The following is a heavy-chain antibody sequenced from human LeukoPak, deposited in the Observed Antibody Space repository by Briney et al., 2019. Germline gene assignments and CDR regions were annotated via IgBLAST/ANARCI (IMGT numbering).Heavy chain of an antibody. CDR3: ARVGSGFDY. V-gene: IGHV4-59*01. CDR2: IYYSGST. Sequence: PSETLSLTCTVSGGSISSSYWSCIRQPPGKGLDWIGYIYYSGSTNYHPSLTSRVTISVDTSKNQFSLKLSSVTAADTAVYYCARVGSGFDYWGQGTLVTVSS. D-gene: IGHD3-10*01. CDR1: GGSISSSY. J-gene: IGHJ4*02.